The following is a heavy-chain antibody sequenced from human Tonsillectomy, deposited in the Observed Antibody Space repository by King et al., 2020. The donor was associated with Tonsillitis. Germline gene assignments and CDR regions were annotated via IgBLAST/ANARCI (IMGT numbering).Heavy chain of an antibody. Sequence: VQLVESGAEVKKPGSSVKVSCKASGGTISSYAITWVRQAPGQGLEWMGRIIPILGIENYAQQFQGRVMITADKSTSTAYMELRSLRSEDTAVYYCARGTSGNYYQIHFEDWGQGTLVTVSS. CDR2: IIPILGIE. CDR1: GGTISSYA. CDR3: ARGTSGNYYQIHFED. J-gene: IGHJ4*02. V-gene: IGHV1-69*09. D-gene: IGHD1-26*01.